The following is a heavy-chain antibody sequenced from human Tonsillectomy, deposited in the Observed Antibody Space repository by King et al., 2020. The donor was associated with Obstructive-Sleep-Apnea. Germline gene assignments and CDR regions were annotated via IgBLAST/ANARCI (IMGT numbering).Heavy chain of an antibody. D-gene: IGHD2-15*01. J-gene: IGHJ4*02. V-gene: IGHV3-30*03. CDR3: ARDWRPRCSGGNCYLDH. CDR2: ISHYGGYK. CDR1: RFTFRIYG. Sequence: ESGGGVVQPGRSLRLSCAASRFTFRIYGMHWVRQAPVKGLVWVVVISHYGGYKYFRDSVKGRFTISRENSVNKLFLQMNSLRSEDTAVYYCARDWRPRCSGGNCYLDHWGQGTLVTVSS.